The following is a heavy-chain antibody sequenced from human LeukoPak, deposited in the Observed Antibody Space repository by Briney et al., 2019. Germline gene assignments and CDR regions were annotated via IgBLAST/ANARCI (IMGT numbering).Heavy chain of an antibody. CDR1: GGSFSGYY. J-gene: IGHJ4*02. CDR2: INHSGST. D-gene: IGHD3-10*02. CDR3: ALMVGSAGRDI. V-gene: IGHV4-34*01. Sequence: SETLSLTCAVYGGSFSGYYWSWIRQPPGKGLEWIGEINHSGSTNYNPSLKSRVTISVDTSKNQFSLKLSSVTAADTAVYYCALMVGSAGRDIWGQGTLVTVSS.